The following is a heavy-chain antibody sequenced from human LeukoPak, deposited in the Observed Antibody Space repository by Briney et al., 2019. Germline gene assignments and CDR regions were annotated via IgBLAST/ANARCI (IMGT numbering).Heavy chain of an antibody. CDR1: GGSISSYY. D-gene: IGHD6-19*01. V-gene: IGHV4-59*12. Sequence: SETLSLTCTVSGGSISSYYWSWIRQPPGKGLEWIGYIYYSGSTNYNPSLKSRVTISVDTSKNQFSLKLSSVTAADTAVYYCARAKGRSVAGTDYWGQGTLVTVSS. CDR3: ARAKGRSVAGTDY. CDR2: IYYSGST. J-gene: IGHJ4*02.